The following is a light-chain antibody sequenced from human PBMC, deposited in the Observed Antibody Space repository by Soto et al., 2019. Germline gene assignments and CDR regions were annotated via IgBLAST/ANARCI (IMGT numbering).Light chain of an antibody. Sequence: ETLLTQSPVTLSLSPGERATLSCRASQSVDNFLAWYQQEPGQAPRLLIYGASNRATGIPDRFSGSGSGTDFTLTISRLEPEDFAVYYCQQYVTSPWAFGQGTKVDIK. CDR2: GAS. CDR3: QQYVTSPWA. V-gene: IGKV3-20*01. CDR1: QSVDNF. J-gene: IGKJ1*01.